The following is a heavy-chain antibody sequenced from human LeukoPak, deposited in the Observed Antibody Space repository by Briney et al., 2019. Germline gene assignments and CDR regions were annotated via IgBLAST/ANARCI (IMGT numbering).Heavy chain of an antibody. D-gene: IGHD6-13*01. CDR3: SRGGAPAGYAYDI. J-gene: IGHJ3*02. V-gene: IGHV3-30*03. CDR2: ISYDGRNK. CDR1: GFTFSSYG. Sequence: PGGSLRLSCAASGFTFSSYGMHWVRQAPGKGLEWVAVISYDGRNKYYVDSVKGRFTISRDNAKNSLYLQMNNLRAGDTAVYYCSRGGAPAGYAYDIWGHGTVVTVSS.